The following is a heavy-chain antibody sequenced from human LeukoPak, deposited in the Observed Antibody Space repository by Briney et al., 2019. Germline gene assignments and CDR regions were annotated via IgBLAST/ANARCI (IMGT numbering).Heavy chain of an antibody. Sequence: SETLSLTCTVSGGSISSSSYYWGWIRQPPGKGLEWIGSIYYSGSTYYNPSLKSRVTISVDTSKNQFSLKLSSVTAADTAVYYCARGPYYYDSSGNFDYWGQGTLVTVSS. V-gene: IGHV4-39*07. J-gene: IGHJ4*02. CDR3: ARGPYYYDSSGNFDY. CDR2: IYYSGST. D-gene: IGHD3-22*01. CDR1: GGSISSSSYY.